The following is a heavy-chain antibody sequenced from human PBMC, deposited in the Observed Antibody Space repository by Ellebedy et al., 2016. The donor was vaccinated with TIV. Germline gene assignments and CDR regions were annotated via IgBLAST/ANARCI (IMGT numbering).Heavy chain of an antibody. CDR1: GFTFNTYT. V-gene: IGHV3-30-3*01. Sequence: GESLKISCAASGFTFNTYTMHWVRQAPGKGLEWVAGISYDGTNIRYADYVGGRFTVSRDNSKNTLFLQMNSLRAEDTAVYYCARGDIVVVVAASYYFHYWGQGTLVAVSS. CDR2: ISYDGTNI. D-gene: IGHD2-15*01. J-gene: IGHJ4*02. CDR3: ARGDIVVVVAASYYFHY.